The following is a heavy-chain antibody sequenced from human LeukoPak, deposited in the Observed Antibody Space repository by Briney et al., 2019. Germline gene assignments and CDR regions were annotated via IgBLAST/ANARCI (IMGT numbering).Heavy chain of an antibody. CDR3: ARVGPPRRDHYYPSSGDYLPVFEI. J-gene: IGHJ3*02. Sequence: ASVKGSCKVSGTTFGLSAISWVRQAPGQGLQWMGGSIPIFSRADYAQRFQDRITISWDASTGTDYMELRSLTFDDTAVYYCARVGPPRRDHYYPSSGDYLPVFEIWGHGTMVTVSS. D-gene: IGHD3-22*01. CDR1: GTTFGLSA. CDR2: SIPIFSRA. V-gene: IGHV1-69*13.